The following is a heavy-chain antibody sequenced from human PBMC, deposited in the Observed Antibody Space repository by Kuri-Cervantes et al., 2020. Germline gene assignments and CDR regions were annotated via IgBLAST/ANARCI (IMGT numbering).Heavy chain of an antibody. D-gene: IGHD6-13*01. CDR3: ARSPGIAAAGNED. V-gene: IGHV1-69*05. CDR1: GSTFSNYA. Sequence: SVKVSCKASGSTFSNYAISWVRQAPGQGLEWMGGIIPIFGTTNYAQKFQGRLTITTDESTYTAYMELSSLRSEDTAVYYCARSPGIAAAGNEDWGQGTLVTVSS. J-gene: IGHJ4*02. CDR2: IIPIFGTT.